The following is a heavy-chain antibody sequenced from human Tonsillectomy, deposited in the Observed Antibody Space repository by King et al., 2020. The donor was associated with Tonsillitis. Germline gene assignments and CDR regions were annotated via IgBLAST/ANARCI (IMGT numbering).Heavy chain of an antibody. Sequence: QLVQSGAEVKKPGSSVKVSCKASGGTFSSYAISWGRQAPGQGLEWMGGIIPIFGTANYAQKFQGRVTITADKATSTAYMALSSLRSEDTAVYYCARGILDYGDYVGIDYWGQGTLVTVSS. J-gene: IGHJ4*02. CDR3: ARGILDYGDYVGIDY. D-gene: IGHD4-17*01. CDR1: GGTFSSYA. V-gene: IGHV1-69*06. CDR2: IIPIFGTA.